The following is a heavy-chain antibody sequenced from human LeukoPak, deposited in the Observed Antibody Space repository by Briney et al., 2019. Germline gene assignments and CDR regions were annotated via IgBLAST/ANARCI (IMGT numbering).Heavy chain of an antibody. CDR2: IHSSGGS. V-gene: IGHV4-4*09. D-gene: IGHD1-26*01. Sequence: SETLSLTCTVSGASISNYYWGWIRQTPEKGLEWMGHIHSSGGSSYYPSLKSRLTLSIDTSRNQLSLKLPSVTAADTAVYFCARLGSYHDFWGQGALVTVSS. CDR3: ARLGSYHDF. CDR1: GASISNYY. J-gene: IGHJ4*02.